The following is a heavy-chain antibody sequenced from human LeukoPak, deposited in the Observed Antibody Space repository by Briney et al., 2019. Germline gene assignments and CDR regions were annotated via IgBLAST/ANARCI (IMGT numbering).Heavy chain of an antibody. D-gene: IGHD2-21*02. Sequence: ASVTVSFKASGYTFTTYNVHWVRQAPGQGLEWMGWISPNSGDTNYAQKFQGRVTMTRDTSISTVYMELNRLTSDDTAVYYCVRGGGTAHFDYWGQGTLVTVSS. CDR1: GYTFTTYN. CDR3: VRGGGTAHFDY. CDR2: ISPNSGDT. V-gene: IGHV1-2*02. J-gene: IGHJ4*02.